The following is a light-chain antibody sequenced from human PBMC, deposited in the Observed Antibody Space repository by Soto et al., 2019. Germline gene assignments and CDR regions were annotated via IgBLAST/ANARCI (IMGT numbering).Light chain of an antibody. CDR1: QSIGRH. Sequence: DIQMTQSLSSLSASVGDRVTITCRASQSIGRHLNWYQQTPGRAPSLLIYGASSLQSEVPAMFSASGFGTDFTLTISSLQPEDVATYYCQQTHYAPWTFGLGTKVEI. V-gene: IGKV1-39*01. CDR2: GAS. J-gene: IGKJ1*01. CDR3: QQTHYAPWT.